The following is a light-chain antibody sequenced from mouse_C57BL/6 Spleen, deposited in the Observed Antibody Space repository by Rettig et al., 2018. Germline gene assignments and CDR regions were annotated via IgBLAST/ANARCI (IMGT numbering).Light chain of an antibody. Sequence: DIVMTQSHKFMSTSVGDRVSITCKASQDVSAAVAWYQQKPGQSPRLLIYWTSTRRTGVPDRFTGSGSGTDYTLTISSVQAEDLTLYYCQQHYSTPFTFGS. V-gene: IGKV6-25*01. CDR1: QDVSAA. J-gene: IGKJ4*01. CDR2: WTS. CDR3: QQHYSTPFT.